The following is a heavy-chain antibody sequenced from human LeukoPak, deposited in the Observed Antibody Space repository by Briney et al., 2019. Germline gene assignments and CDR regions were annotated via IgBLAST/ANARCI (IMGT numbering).Heavy chain of an antibody. Sequence: GGSLRLSCAASGFTFSSYGMHWVRQAPGKGLEWVAVISYDGSNKYYADSMKGRFTISRDNSKNTLYLQMNSLRAEDTAVYYCAKGLVVPAATNDYWGQGTLVTVSS. CDR3: AKGLVVPAATNDY. D-gene: IGHD2-2*01. CDR1: GFTFSSYG. V-gene: IGHV3-30*18. J-gene: IGHJ4*02. CDR2: ISYDGSNK.